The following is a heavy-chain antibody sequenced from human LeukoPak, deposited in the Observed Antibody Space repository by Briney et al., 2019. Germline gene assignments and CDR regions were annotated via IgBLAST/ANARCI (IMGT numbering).Heavy chain of an antibody. V-gene: IGHV3-7*01. CDR1: GFTFSNYA. CDR2: IKQDGSEK. J-gene: IGHJ6*04. D-gene: IGHD2-21*01. Sequence: GGSLRLYCAASGFTFSNYAMSWVRQAPGKGLEWVANIKQDGSEKYYVDSVKGRFTISRDNAKNSLYLQMNSLRAEDSAVYYCARERINIVWMDAWGKGTTVTVSS. CDR3: ARERINIVWMDA.